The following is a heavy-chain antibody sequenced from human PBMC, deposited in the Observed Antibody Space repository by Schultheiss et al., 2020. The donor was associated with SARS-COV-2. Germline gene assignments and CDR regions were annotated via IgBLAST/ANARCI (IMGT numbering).Heavy chain of an antibody. CDR1: GFTFSSYA. CDR2: ISGSGGST. J-gene: IGHJ2*01. CDR3: ANQMIVVVYWYFDL. Sequence: GESLKISCAASGFTFSSYAMSWVRQAPGKGLEWVSAISGSGGSTYYADSVKGRFTISRDNSKNTLYLQMNSLRAEDTAVYYCANQMIVVVYWYFDLWGRGTLVTVSS. D-gene: IGHD3-22*01. V-gene: IGHV3-23*01.